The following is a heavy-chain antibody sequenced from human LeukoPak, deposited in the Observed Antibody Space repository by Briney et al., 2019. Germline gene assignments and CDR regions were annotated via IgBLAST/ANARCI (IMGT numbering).Heavy chain of an antibody. CDR3: ARVGWRQLWLGS. J-gene: IGHJ4*02. CDR1: GFIFSSYE. Sequence: PAGGSLRLSCAASGFIFSSYEMNWVRQAPGKGLEWVSYISSSGSTIYYADSVKGRFTISRDNVKNSLSLQMDSLRAEDTAVYYCARVGWRQLWLGSWGQGTLVTVSS. D-gene: IGHD5-18*01. CDR2: ISSSGSTI. V-gene: IGHV3-48*03.